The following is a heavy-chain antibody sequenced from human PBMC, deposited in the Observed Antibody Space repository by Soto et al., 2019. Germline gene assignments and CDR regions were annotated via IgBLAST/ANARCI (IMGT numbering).Heavy chain of an antibody. J-gene: IGHJ4*02. CDR2: IRYSGSYK. Sequence: PGGSLRLSCAASGFTFSSYSMNWVRQAPEKGLEWVAVIRYSGSYKHYSDSLKGRFTISRDNSENTLYLQMNSLRREDTAIYYCAKDVGDQGHFDSWGQGALVTVSS. V-gene: IGHV3-30*18. CDR3: AKDVGDQGHFDS. CDR1: GFTFSSYS. D-gene: IGHD1-26*01.